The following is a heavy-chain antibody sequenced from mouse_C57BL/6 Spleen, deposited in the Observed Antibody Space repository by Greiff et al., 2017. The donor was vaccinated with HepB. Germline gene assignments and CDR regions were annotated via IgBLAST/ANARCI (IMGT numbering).Heavy chain of an antibody. Sequence: QVQLQQSGAELVRPGASVTLSCKASGYTFTDYEMHWVKQTPVHGLEWIGAIDPETGGTAYNQKFKGKAILTADKSSSTAYMELRSLTSYDSAVYYCTRWRYCLFHYWGQGTTLTVSS. V-gene: IGHV1-15*01. D-gene: IGHD1-1*01. CDR3: TRWRYCLFHY. J-gene: IGHJ2*01. CDR2: IDPETGGT. CDR1: GYTFTDYE.